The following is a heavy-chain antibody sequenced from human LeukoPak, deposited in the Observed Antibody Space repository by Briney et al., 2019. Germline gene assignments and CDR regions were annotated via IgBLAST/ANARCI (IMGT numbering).Heavy chain of an antibody. J-gene: IGHJ6*03. Sequence: SETLSLTCTVSGGSISSYYWSWIRQPPGKGLEWIGYIYYSGSTNYNPSLKSRVTISVDTSKNQFSLKLSSVTAADTAVYYCGRVISYSSSSPPYYYYYYMDVWGKGTTVTVSS. D-gene: IGHD6-6*01. CDR3: GRVISYSSSSPPYYYYYYMDV. V-gene: IGHV4-59*01. CDR1: GGSISSYY. CDR2: IYYSGST.